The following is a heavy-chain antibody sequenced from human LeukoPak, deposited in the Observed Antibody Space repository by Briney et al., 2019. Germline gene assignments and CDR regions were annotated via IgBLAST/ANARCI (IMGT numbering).Heavy chain of an antibody. V-gene: IGHV4-59*01. D-gene: IGHD6-13*01. CDR3: ARGLVYSSSPDYFDH. J-gene: IGHJ4*02. Sequence: SSETLSLTCTVSGGSISTYYWSWIRQPPGKGLECIGYIYYSGSNNYNPSLKSRVTISVDTSKNQLSLQLNSVSAADTAVYYCARGLVYSSSPDYFDHWGQGTLVTVSS. CDR1: GGSISTYY. CDR2: IYYSGSN.